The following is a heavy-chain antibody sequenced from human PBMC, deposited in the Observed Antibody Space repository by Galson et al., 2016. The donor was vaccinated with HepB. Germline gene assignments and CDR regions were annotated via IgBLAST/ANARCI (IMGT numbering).Heavy chain of an antibody. Sequence: SLRLSCAASGFIFDNYGMSWARQVPGRGLEWVSGTNRNGDSTGYADSVRGRFTISRDNAKNSLYLQMNSLRVEDTAFYYCARGGYGDYSEYWGQGTLVTVSS. CDR1: GFIFDNYG. V-gene: IGHV3-20*04. J-gene: IGHJ4*02. CDR2: TNRNGDST. D-gene: IGHD4-17*01. CDR3: ARGGYGDYSEY.